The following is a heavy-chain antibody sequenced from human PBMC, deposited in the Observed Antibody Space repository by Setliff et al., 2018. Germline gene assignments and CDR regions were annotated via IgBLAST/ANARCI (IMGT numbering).Heavy chain of an antibody. CDR2: IYHSGST. Sequence: KPSETLSLTCAVSGYSISSGYYWGWIRQPPGKGLEWIGSIYHSGSTYYNPSLKSRVTISVDTSKNQFSLKLSSVTAADTAVYYCARGKTFFGAFIRAFDIWGQGRMVTVSS. D-gene: IGHD3-3*01. J-gene: IGHJ3*02. CDR3: ARGKTFFGAFIRAFDI. V-gene: IGHV4-38-2*01. CDR1: GYSISSGYY.